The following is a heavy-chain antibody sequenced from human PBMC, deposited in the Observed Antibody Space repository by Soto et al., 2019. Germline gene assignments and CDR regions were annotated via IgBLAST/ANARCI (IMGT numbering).Heavy chain of an antibody. CDR2: IYSGGST. D-gene: IGHD5-18*01. CDR3: ARDFRLDTAMLHDAFDI. V-gene: IGHV3-53*01. J-gene: IGHJ3*02. CDR1: GLTVSSNY. Sequence: EVHLVESGGGLIQPGGSLRLSCAASGLTVSSNYMSWVRQAPGKGLEWVAIIYSGGSTYYSDSVKGRFTISRDNSRNTLYLQMNNLRADDTAVYYCARDFRLDTAMLHDAFDIWGQGTMVTVSS.